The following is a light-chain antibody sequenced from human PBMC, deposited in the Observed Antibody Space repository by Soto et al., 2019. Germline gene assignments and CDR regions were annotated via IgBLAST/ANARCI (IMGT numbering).Light chain of an antibody. Sequence: QSALTQPASVSGSPGQSITISCTGTSRDVGTYSLVSWYQQHPGKAPKLLVYEIFRRPSGVSNRFSGSKSGNTASLTISGLQPEDEADYYCCSYAGSSTYVFGIGTKVTVL. CDR1: SRDVGTYSL. V-gene: IGLV2-23*02. CDR3: CSYAGSSTYV. J-gene: IGLJ1*01. CDR2: EIF.